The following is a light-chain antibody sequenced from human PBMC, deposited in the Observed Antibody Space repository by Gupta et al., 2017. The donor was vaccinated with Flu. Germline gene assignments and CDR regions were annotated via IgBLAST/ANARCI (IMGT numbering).Light chain of an antibody. V-gene: IGKV1-9*01. Sequence: PSFLSASVGDRVSITCRASQGIRNNLAWYQQKPGKAPKLLIYSASTLQSGVPSRFSGNGSGTEFTLTISSLQPEDFATYCCQQLKSFPLTFGGGTKVEIK. CDR3: QQLKSFPLT. J-gene: IGKJ4*01. CDR1: QGIRNN. CDR2: SAS.